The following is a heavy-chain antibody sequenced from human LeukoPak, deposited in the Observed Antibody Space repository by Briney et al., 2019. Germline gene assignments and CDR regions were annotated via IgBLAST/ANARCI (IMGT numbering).Heavy chain of an antibody. CDR1: GGSISSYY. CDR2: IYTSGST. J-gene: IGHJ3*02. D-gene: IGHD4-17*01. CDR3: ARADYYGDYVEGWDPDAFDI. Sequence: PSETLSLTCTVSGGSISSYYWSWIRQPAGKGLEWIGRIYTSGSTNYNPSLKSRVTMSVDTSKNQFSLKLSSVTAADTAVYYCARADYYGDYVEGWDPDAFDIWGQGTMVTVSS. V-gene: IGHV4-4*07.